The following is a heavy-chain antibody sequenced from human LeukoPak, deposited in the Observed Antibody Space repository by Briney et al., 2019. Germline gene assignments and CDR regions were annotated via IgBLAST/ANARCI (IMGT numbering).Heavy chain of an antibody. CDR1: GGSISSYY. J-gene: IGHJ3*02. D-gene: IGHD6-13*01. V-gene: IGHV4-4*08. CDR2: IYTSGST. CDR3: ARGLYSSSWFDAFDI. Sequence: SETLSLTCTVSGGSISSYYWSWIRQPPGKGLEWIGYIYTSGSTNYNPSLKNRVTISVDTSKNQFSLKLSSVTAADTAVYYCARGLYSSSWFDAFDIWGQGTMVTVSS.